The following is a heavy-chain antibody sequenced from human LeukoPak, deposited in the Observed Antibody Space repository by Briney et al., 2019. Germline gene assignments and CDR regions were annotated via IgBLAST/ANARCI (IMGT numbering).Heavy chain of an antibody. Sequence: GGSLRLSCAASGFTFDDYTMHWVRQAPGKSLEWVSLITPDGSLKYFIDSVKGRFTISRDNSENSLVLQMNSLRIEDTAFYYCAKDINYGSDWGSAFDTWGRGHWSPSL. CDR2: ITPDGSLK. CDR1: GFTFDDYT. V-gene: IGHV3-43*01. J-gene: IGHJ3*02. CDR3: AKDINYGSDWGSAFDT. D-gene: IGHD6-19*01.